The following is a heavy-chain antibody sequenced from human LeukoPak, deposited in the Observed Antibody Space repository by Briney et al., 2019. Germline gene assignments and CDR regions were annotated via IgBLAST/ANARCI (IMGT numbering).Heavy chain of an antibody. D-gene: IGHD3-10*01. Sequence: SETLSLTCTVSGGSISGSSYYWGWIRQPPGKGLEWIGEINHSGSTNYNPSLKSRVTISVDTSKNQFSLKLSSVTAADTAVYYCARGNLGSRGEMYYFDYWGQGTLVTVSS. CDR3: ARGNLGSRGEMYYFDY. J-gene: IGHJ4*02. V-gene: IGHV4-39*07. CDR1: GGSISGSSYY. CDR2: INHSGST.